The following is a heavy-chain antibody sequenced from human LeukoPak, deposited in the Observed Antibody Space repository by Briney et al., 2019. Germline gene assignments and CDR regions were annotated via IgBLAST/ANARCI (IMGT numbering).Heavy chain of an antibody. CDR3: ARGPTVFGANDY. CDR1: GGSFNSYI. CDR2: IIPMLGTP. D-gene: IGHD4-17*01. J-gene: IGHJ4*02. V-gene: IGHV1-69*08. Sequence: SVKVSCKASGGSFNSYIISWVRQAPGQGLEWMGRIIPMLGTPNYAQKFQSRITIIADKSTNTAPMELSSLRSEDTAVYYCARGPTVFGANDYWGQGTLVTVSS.